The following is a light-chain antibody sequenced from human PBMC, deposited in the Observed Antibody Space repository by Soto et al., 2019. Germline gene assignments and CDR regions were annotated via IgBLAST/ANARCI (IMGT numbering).Light chain of an antibody. J-gene: IGKJ2*01. CDR3: QQYDSYSYT. Sequence: DIQMTQSPSTLSASVGDRVTITCRTSQSISNWLAWYQQKQGKAPKLLISGASSLESGVPSRFSGSGSGTEFTLTSSSLQPDDFATYYCQQYDSYSYTFGQGNKLEIK. CDR2: GAS. V-gene: IGKV1-5*01. CDR1: QSISNW.